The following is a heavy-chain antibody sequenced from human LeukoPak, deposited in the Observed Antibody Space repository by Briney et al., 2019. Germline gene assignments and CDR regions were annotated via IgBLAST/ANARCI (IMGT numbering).Heavy chain of an antibody. D-gene: IGHD1-26*01. V-gene: IGHV3-23*01. Sequence: TGGSLRHSCVASGFTFSSYAMTWVRQAPGKGLEWVSSISDRGGSTYYADSVKGRFTISRDNSKNTLYLQMNSLRAEDTAVYYCAKGYRGNYDYWGQGALVTVSS. CDR2: ISDRGGST. CDR3: AKGYRGNYDY. J-gene: IGHJ4*02. CDR1: GFTFSSYA.